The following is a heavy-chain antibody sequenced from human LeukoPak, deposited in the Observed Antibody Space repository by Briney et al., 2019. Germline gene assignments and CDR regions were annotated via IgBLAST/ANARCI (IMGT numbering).Heavy chain of an antibody. CDR2: ISSSGSTK. Sequence: QPGGSLRLSCSASGFTFSSYEMNWVRQAPGKGLEWVSYISSSGSTKYYADSVKGRFTISRDNAKNSLYLQMNSLRGEDTAVYSCARVQITVTTLDYWGQGTQVTVSS. V-gene: IGHV3-48*03. J-gene: IGHJ4*02. CDR3: ARVQITVTTLDY. D-gene: IGHD4-17*01. CDR1: GFTFSSYE.